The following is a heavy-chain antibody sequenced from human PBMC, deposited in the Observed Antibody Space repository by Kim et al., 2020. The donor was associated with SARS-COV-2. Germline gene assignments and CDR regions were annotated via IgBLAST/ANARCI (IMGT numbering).Heavy chain of an antibody. V-gene: IGHV7-4-1*02. CDR1: GYTFTSYA. J-gene: IGHJ3*02. CDR3: ARALGDDILTGYYYPTHAFDI. CDR2: INTNTGNP. D-gene: IGHD3-9*01. Sequence: ASVKVSCKASGYTFTSYAMNWVRQAPGQGLEWMGWINTNTGNPTYAQGFTGRFVFSLDTSVSTAYLQISSLKAEDTAVYYCARALGDDILTGYYYPTHAFDIWGQGTMVTVSS.